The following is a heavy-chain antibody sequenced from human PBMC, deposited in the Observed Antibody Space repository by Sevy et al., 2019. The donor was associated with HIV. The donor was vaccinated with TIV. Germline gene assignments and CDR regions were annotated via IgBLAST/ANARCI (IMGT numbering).Heavy chain of an antibody. J-gene: IGHJ4*02. CDR1: GFTFSNYA. D-gene: IGHD2-2*01. V-gene: IGHV3-23*01. Sequence: GGPLRLSCAASGFTFSNYAMSWVRQGPGKGLEWVSTFSFGCGKINYADSVKGRFTISRDNSKNTLYLQMNSLRAEDTALYYCAREGCSKPHDYWGQGTLVTVSS. CDR2: FSFGCGKI. CDR3: AREGCSKPHDY.